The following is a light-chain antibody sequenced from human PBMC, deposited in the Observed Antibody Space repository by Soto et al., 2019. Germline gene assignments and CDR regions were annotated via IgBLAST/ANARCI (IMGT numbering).Light chain of an antibody. V-gene: IGLV2-23*01. Sequence: QSALTQPASVSGSPGQSITISCTGTSSDVGSYNLVSWYQQHPGKAPKLMIYEGSKRPSGVSNRFSGSKSGNTASLTISGLQAEDEAEYYCCSYAGSSTSRVFGTGTKLTVL. CDR3: CSYAGSSTSRV. CDR2: EGS. J-gene: IGLJ1*01. CDR1: SSDVGSYNL.